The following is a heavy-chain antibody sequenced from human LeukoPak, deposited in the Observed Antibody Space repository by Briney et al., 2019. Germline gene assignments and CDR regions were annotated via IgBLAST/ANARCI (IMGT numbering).Heavy chain of an antibody. CDR2: ISYDGSNK. J-gene: IGHJ4*02. V-gene: IGHV3-30-3*01. CDR1: GFTFSSYW. CDR3: ASLMEIVVVPAAIRSDY. Sequence: GGSLRLSCAASGFTFSSYWMSWVRQAPGKGLEWVAVISYDGSNKYYADSVEGRFTISRDNSMNTLYLQMNSLRAEDTAVYYCASLMEIVVVPAAIRSDYWGQGTLVTVSS. D-gene: IGHD2-2*02.